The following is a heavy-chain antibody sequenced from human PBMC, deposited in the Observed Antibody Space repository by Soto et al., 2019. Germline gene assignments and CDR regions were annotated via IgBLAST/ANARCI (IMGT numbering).Heavy chain of an antibody. J-gene: IGHJ4*02. CDR2: ISWNSGSI. Sequence: PGGSLRLSCAASGFTFDYYAMHWVRQAPGKGLEWVSGISWNSGSIGYADSVKGRFTISRDNAKNCLYLQMNSLRAEDTALYYCAKDRDYDILTGPLFDYWGQGTLVTVSS. CDR3: AKDRDYDILTGPLFDY. CDR1: GFTFDYYA. V-gene: IGHV3-9*01. D-gene: IGHD3-9*01.